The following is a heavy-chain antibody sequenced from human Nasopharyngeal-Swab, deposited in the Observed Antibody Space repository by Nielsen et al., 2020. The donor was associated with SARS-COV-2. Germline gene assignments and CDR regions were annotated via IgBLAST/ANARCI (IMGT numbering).Heavy chain of an antibody. D-gene: IGHD2-2*01. Sequence: WVRQAPGQGLEWMGWMNPNSGNTGYAQKFQGRVTMTRNTSISTAYMELSSLRSGDTAVYYCARGVTGTVVVPAATDGGGGDDAFDIWGQGTMVTVSS. J-gene: IGHJ3*02. CDR2: MNPNSGNT. V-gene: IGHV1-8*01. CDR3: ARGVTGTVVVPAATDGGGGDDAFDI.